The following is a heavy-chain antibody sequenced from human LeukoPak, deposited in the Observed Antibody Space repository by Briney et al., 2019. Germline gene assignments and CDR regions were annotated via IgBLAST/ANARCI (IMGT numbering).Heavy chain of an antibody. J-gene: IGHJ5*02. CDR1: GYSISSGYY. V-gene: IGHV4-38-2*02. CDR2: IYHSGST. CDR3: ARGPYIQLWLNWFDP. Sequence: SETLSLTCTVSGYSISSGYYWGWIRQPPGKGLEWIGSIYHSGSTYYNPSLKSRVTISVDTSKNQFSLKLISVTAADTAVYYCARGPYIQLWLNWFDPWGQGTLVTVSS. D-gene: IGHD5-18*01.